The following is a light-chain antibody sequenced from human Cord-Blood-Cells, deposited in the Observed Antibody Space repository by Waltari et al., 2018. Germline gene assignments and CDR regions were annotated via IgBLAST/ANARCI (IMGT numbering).Light chain of an antibody. Sequence: QSALTQPASVSGSPGLSITISCTGTSSDVGSYNLVSWYQQHPGKAPKLMIYEGSKRPSGVSTRFSGSKSGNTAALTISGLQAEDEADYYCCSYAGSSTFDVVFGGGTKLTVL. CDR3: CSYAGSSTFDVV. V-gene: IGLV2-23*03. CDR2: EGS. CDR1: SSDVGSYNL. J-gene: IGLJ2*01.